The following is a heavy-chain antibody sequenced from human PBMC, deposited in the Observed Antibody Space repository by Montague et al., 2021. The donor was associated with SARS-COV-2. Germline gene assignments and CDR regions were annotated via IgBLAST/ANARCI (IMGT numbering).Heavy chain of an antibody. D-gene: IGHD3-22*01. V-gene: IGHV3-9*01. J-gene: IGHJ4*02. CDR2: ISWNSGSI. Sequence: SLRLSCAASGFTFDDSAMHWVRQAPGKGLEWVSGISWNSGSICYADSVKGRFTISRDNAKNSLYLQMNSLRAEDTALYYCAKAHYYDSSGYDNWGQGTLVTVSS. CDR3: AKAHYYDSSGYDN. CDR1: GFTFDDSA.